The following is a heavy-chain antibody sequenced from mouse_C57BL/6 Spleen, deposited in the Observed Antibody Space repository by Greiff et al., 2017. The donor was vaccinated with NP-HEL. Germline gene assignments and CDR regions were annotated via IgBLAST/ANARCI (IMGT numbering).Heavy chain of an antibody. V-gene: IGHV1-80*01. CDR1: GYAFSSYW. D-gene: IGHD5-1*01. CDR3: ARESIYQSPYYAMDY. J-gene: IGHJ4*01. Sequence: QVQLKQSGAELVKPGASVKISCKASGYAFSSYWMNWVKQRPGKGLEWIGQIYPGDGDTNYNGKFKGKATLTADKSSSTAYMQLSSLTSEDSAVYFCARESIYQSPYYAMDYWGQGTSVTVSS. CDR2: IYPGDGDT.